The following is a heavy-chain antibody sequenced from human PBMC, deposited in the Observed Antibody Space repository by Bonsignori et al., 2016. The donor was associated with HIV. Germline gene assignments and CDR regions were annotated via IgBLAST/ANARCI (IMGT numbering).Heavy chain of an antibody. J-gene: IGHJ6*03. Sequence: WVRQAPGQGLEWMGWMNPNSGNTGYAQKFQGRVTMTRNTSISTAYMELSSLRSEDTAVYYCARSRRDRITMVRGPTAGGQDYYYYYMDVWGKGTTVTVSS. V-gene: IGHV1-8*01. CDR3: ARSRRDRITMVRGPTAGGQDYYYYYMDV. D-gene: IGHD3-10*01. CDR2: MNPNSGNT.